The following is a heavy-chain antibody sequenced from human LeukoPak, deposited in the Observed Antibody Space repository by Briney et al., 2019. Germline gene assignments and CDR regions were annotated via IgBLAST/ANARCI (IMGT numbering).Heavy chain of an antibody. D-gene: IGHD6-19*01. V-gene: IGHV4-39*07. CDR1: GGSISSSSYY. CDR3: ARRLGYSSGWSLFDY. Sequence: PSETLSLTCTVSGGSISSSSYYWGWIRQPPGKGLEWIGSIYYSGSTNYNPSLKSRVTISVDTSKNQFSLKLSSVTAADTAVYHCARRLGYSSGWSLFDYWGQGTLVTVSS. CDR2: IYYSGST. J-gene: IGHJ4*02.